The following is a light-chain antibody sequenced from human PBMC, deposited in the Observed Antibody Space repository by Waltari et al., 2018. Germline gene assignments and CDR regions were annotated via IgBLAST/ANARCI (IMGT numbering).Light chain of an antibody. CDR3: QQYGSSPMYT. CDR1: QSVSSSY. Sequence: EMVLTQSPGTLSLSPGERATLSCRASQSVSSSYLAWYPQKPGQGPRLLIYGASSRATGIPDRFSGSGSGTDFTLTISRLEPEDFAVYYCQQYGSSPMYTFGQGTKLEIK. CDR2: GAS. J-gene: IGKJ2*01. V-gene: IGKV3-20*01.